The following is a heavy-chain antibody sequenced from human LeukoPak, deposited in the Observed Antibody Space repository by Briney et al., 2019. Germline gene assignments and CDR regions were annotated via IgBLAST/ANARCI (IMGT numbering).Heavy chain of an antibody. D-gene: IGHD6-25*01. CDR1: GGSISPISSSTYY. CDR3: ARQLPTAAADTRGYFDY. Sequence: SETLSLTCTVSGGSISPISSSTYYWGWIRQAPGKGLEWIGSLFYGENTHYNPSLKSRATLSADSSKNQFSLKLTSVTAAVAAVYFCARQLPTAAADTRGYFDYWGQGTVVTVSS. V-gene: IGHV4-39*01. CDR2: LFYGENT. J-gene: IGHJ4*02.